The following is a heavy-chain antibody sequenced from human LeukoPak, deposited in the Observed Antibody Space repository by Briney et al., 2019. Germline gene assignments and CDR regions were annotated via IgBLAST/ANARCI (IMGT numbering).Heavy chain of an antibody. D-gene: IGHD2-15*01. J-gene: IGHJ5*02. CDR2: IYYSGST. CDR3: ARGSGGGQNWFDP. CDR1: GGSISRSSYY. Sequence: SETLSLTCTVSGGSISRSSYYWGWIRQPPGKGLEWIGSIYYSGSTYYNPSLKSRVTISVDTSKNQFSLKLSSVTAADTAVYYCARGSGGGQNWFDPWGQGTLVTVSS. V-gene: IGHV4-39*01.